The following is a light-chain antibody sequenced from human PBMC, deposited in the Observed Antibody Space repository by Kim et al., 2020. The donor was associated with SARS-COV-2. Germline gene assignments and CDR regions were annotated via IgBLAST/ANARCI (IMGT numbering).Light chain of an antibody. J-gene: IGLJ3*02. CDR1: TSNIGAGYY. V-gene: IGLV1-40*01. Sequence: QRVTISCTGSTSNIGAGYYVHWYQPLPGTAPKVLIYGNTNRPSGVPDRFSGSKSGTSASLAITGLQAEDEADYYCHSYDSSMRGSMFGGGTKLTVL. CDR3: HSYDSSMRGSM. CDR2: GNT.